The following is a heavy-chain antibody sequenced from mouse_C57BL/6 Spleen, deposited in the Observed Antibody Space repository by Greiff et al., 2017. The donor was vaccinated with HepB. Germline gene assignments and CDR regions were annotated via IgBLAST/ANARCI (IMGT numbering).Heavy chain of an antibody. Sequence: EVQLQESGPELVKPGASVKISCKASGYSFTGYYMNWVKQSPEKSLEWIGEINPSTGGTTYNQKFKAKATLTVDKSSSTAYMQLKRLTSEDSAVYYCARKSNYHYAMDYWGQGTSVTVSS. CDR1: GYSFTGYY. J-gene: IGHJ4*01. CDR2: INPSTGGT. D-gene: IGHD2-5*01. V-gene: IGHV1-42*01. CDR3: ARKSNYHYAMDY.